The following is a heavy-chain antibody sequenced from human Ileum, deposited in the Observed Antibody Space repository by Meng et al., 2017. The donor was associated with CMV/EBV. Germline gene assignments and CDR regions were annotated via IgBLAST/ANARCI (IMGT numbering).Heavy chain of an antibody. CDR1: GGPISRGDYS. D-gene: IGHD6-13*01. CDR2: IYYRGTT. Sequence: GHRRGSAPEWVNPKQPLSPTRLFSGGPISRGDYSWTWHRPPPGKGREWMGYIYYRGTTYYNPSPRGRVIISVDTSKTQFSLNLSSVTAADTAVYYCTRLYSSSLGAFDIWGQGTMVTVSS. J-gene: IGHJ3*02. CDR3: TRLYSSSLGAFDI. V-gene: IGHV4-30-4*08.